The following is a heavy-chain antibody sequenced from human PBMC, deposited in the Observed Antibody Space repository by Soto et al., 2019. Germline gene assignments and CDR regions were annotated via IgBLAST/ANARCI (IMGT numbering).Heavy chain of an antibody. CDR1: GATFSNYG. V-gene: IGHV3-23*01. CDR3: AKTFGDNWLHVY. CDR2: MSGSGTST. D-gene: IGHD1-1*01. J-gene: IGHJ4*02. Sequence: GGPLRLSCAASGATFSNYGMSWVRQAPGKGLEWVSAMSGSGTSTYYADSVKGRFTISRDNSQSTLYLQMTGLRGEDTAIHYCAKTFGDNWLHVYWGQGTLVTVPS.